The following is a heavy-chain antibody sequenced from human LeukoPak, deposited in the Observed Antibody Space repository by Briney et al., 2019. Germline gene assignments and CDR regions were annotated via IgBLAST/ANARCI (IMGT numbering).Heavy chain of an antibody. D-gene: IGHD2-21*01. CDR2: IKQDGNEK. J-gene: IGHJ3*02. CDR3: AAVSYLAFDI. V-gene: IGHV3-7*01. Sequence: GGSLRLSCAASDYWMSWVRQAPGKGLEWVANIKQDGNEKYYVDSVKGRFTISRDNAKNSAYLQINSLRVEDTAVYYCAAVSYLAFDIWGQGTMVTVSS. CDR1: SDYW.